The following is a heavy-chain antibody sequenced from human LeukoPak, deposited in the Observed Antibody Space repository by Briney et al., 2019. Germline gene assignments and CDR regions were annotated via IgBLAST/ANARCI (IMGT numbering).Heavy chain of an antibody. Sequence: SETLSLTCTVSGGSISSYYWSWLRQPAGKGLEWIGRIYTNGSTNYNPSLKSRVTISVDTSKNQFSLKLSSLTAADTAVYYCARDSKGHCSGGSCYSYYYYYMDVWGKGTTVTVSS. D-gene: IGHD2-15*01. CDR2: IYTNGST. CDR1: GGSISSYY. J-gene: IGHJ6*03. V-gene: IGHV4-4*07. CDR3: ARDSKGHCSGGSCYSYYYYYMDV.